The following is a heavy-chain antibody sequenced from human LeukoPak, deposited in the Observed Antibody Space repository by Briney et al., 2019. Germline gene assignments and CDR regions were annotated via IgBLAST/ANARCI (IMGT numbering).Heavy chain of an antibody. CDR3: ARSGIVVVPAATTAFDY. CDR2: ISGSGGST. D-gene: IGHD2-2*01. V-gene: IGHV3-23*01. J-gene: IGHJ4*02. Sequence: RGALRLSCAASLFTLTSYAMSTVRPDPEKGRECVSAISGSGGSTYYADSVKVRFTTARDNSKNTLYLQMNSPRAEDTAVYYCARSGIVVVPAATTAFDYWGQGTLVTVSS. CDR1: LFTLTSYA.